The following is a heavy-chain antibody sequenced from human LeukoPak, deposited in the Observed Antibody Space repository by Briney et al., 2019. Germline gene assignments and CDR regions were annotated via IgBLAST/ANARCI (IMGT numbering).Heavy chain of an antibody. CDR1: GFTFSSYW. CDR3: ARVGGYCSSTSCYDSDYFDY. Sequence: GGSLRLSCASSGFTFSSYWMSWVRQAPGKGLEWVANIKHDGSEKYYVDSVKGRFTISRVNAKNSLYLQMNSLRAEDTAVYYCARVGGYCSSTSCYDSDYFDYWGQGTLVTASS. V-gene: IGHV3-7*01. J-gene: IGHJ4*02. D-gene: IGHD2-2*01. CDR2: IKHDGSEK.